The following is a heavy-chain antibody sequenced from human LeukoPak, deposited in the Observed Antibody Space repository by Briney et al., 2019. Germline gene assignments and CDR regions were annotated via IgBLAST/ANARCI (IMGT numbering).Heavy chain of an antibody. CDR1: GGSFSGYY. CDR2: INHSGST. Sequence: SETLSLTCAVYGGSFSGYYWSWIRQPPGKGLEWIGEINHSGSTNYNPSLKSRVTISVDTSKNQFSLELSSVTAADTAVYYCARDGRSGYDPAYYYYMDVWGKGTTVTVSS. J-gene: IGHJ6*03. CDR3: ARDGRSGYDPAYYYYMDV. D-gene: IGHD5-12*01. V-gene: IGHV4-34*01.